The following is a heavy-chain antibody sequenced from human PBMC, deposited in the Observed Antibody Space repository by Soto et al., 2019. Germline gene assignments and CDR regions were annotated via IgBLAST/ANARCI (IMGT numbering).Heavy chain of an antibody. Sequence: QLQLQESGPGLVKPSETLSLTCTVSSGSISTSSYYWAWIRQPPGKALEWIGSIYYSRTTYYNPSLKSRVSISIDTSTTQFSLKLTSVTAADTAVYYCGAQDYGAKGDYFEKWGQGTLVTVSS. CDR1: SGSISTSSYY. CDR2: IYYSRTT. V-gene: IGHV4-39*01. CDR3: GAQDYGAKGDYFEK. D-gene: IGHD4-17*01. J-gene: IGHJ4*02.